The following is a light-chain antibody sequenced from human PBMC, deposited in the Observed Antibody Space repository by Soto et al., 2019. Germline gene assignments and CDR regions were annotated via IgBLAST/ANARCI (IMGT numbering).Light chain of an antibody. Sequence: DIQMTQSPSSLSASVGDRVTITCRASQSISSYLNWYQQKPGKAPKLLIHAASSLQSGVPSRFSGSGSGTDFTLAISSLQPEDFATYHCQQSYSTPLTFGGGTKVEIK. V-gene: IGKV1-39*01. J-gene: IGKJ4*01. CDR1: QSISSY. CDR3: QQSYSTPLT. CDR2: AAS.